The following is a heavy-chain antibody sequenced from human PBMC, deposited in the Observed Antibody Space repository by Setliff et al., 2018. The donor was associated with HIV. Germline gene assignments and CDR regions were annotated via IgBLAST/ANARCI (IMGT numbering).Heavy chain of an antibody. CDR1: GYTFTGYY. D-gene: IGHD6-13*01. CDR2: INPNSGGT. Sequence: ASVKVSCKASGYTFTGYYMHWVRQAPGQGLEWMGWINPNSGGTNYAQKFQGRVNMTRDTSISTAYMELSRLRSDDTAVYYCGRVPYLEQLTYYYYYGMDVWGQGTTVTVSS. CDR3: GRVPYLEQLTYYYYYGMDV. V-gene: IGHV1-2*02. J-gene: IGHJ6*02.